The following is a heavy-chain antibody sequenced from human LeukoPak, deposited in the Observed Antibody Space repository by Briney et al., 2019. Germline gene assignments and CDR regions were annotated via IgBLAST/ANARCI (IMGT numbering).Heavy chain of an antibody. D-gene: IGHD3-22*01. CDR1: GFTFSSYA. J-gene: IGHJ4*02. V-gene: IGHV3-23*01. Sequence: GGSLRLSCAASGFTFSSYAMSWVRQAPGRGLEWVSAISGSGGSPYYADSVKGRSTISRDNSKHTLYLQMNSLRAEDTAVYYCAKGPFPQYDSSGYLLDYWGQGTLVTVSS. CDR3: AKGPFPQYDSSGYLLDY. CDR2: ISGSGGSP.